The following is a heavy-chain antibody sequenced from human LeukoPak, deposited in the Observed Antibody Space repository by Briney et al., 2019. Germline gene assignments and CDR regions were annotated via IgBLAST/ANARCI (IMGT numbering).Heavy chain of an antibody. CDR3: ARGYCSGDSCYPAPFDY. CDR1: GFIFSNYW. J-gene: IGHJ4*02. V-gene: IGHV3-74*01. CDR2: INTDGSGT. Sequence: PGGSLRLSCAASGFIFSNYWVHWVRQAPGKGPVWVSHINTDGSGTYYADSVKGRFTISRDNSKNTLYLQMNSLRAEDTAVYYCARGYCSGDSCYPAPFDYWGQGSLVTVSS. D-gene: IGHD2-15*01.